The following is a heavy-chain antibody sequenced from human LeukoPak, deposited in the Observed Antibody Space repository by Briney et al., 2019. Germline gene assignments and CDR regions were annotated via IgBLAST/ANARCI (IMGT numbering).Heavy chain of an antibody. Sequence: ASVKVSCKASGYTFTSYGISWVRQASGRGLEWMGWISAYNGNTNQAQKFQGRVTMTTDTSTSTAYMELRSLRSDDTAVYYCARDGTRAYNWFDPWGQGTLVTVSS. J-gene: IGHJ5*02. CDR2: ISAYNGNT. CDR3: ARDGTRAYNWFDP. V-gene: IGHV1-18*01. CDR1: GYTFTSYG. D-gene: IGHD1-26*01.